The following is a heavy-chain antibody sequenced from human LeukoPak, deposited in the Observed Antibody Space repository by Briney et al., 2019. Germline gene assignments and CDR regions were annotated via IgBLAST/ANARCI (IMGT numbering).Heavy chain of an antibody. CDR3: AKEIGRRIAVAGTDF. CDR2: ISGSGGST. D-gene: IGHD6-19*01. J-gene: IGHJ4*02. V-gene: IGHV3-23*01. Sequence: GGSLRLSCAASGFTFSSYSMNWVRQAPGKGLEWVSAISGSGGSTYYADSVKGRFTISRDNSRNTVYLQMNSLRAEDTAVYYCAKEIGRRIAVAGTDFWGQGTLVTVSS. CDR1: GFTFSSYS.